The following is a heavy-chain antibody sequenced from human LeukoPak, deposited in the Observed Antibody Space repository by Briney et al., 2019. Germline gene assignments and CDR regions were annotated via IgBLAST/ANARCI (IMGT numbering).Heavy chain of an antibody. J-gene: IGHJ4*02. Sequence: PSETLSLTCTVSGYSISSGYYWGWIRQPPGKGLEWIGSGSTYYNPSLKSRVTISVDTSKNQFSLKLSSVTATDTAVYYCARHRGSSSNFDYWGQGTLVTVSS. CDR2: GST. D-gene: IGHD1-26*01. CDR3: ARHRGSSSNFDY. CDR1: GYSISSGYY. V-gene: IGHV4-38-2*02.